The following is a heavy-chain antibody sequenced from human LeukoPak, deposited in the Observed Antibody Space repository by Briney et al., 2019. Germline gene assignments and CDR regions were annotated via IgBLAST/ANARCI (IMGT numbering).Heavy chain of an antibody. V-gene: IGHV3-23*01. J-gene: IGHJ4*02. CDR3: AKGRISPDD. CDR2: ISGSGGGT. Sequence: GGSLRLSCAVSGFSFSTYGMSWVRQAPEKGLEWVSGISGSGGGTYYADSVKGRFTISRDNSRNTLYLQMNSLRAEDTAVYYCAKGRISPDDWGQGTLVTVSS. D-gene: IGHD1-14*01. CDR1: GFSFSTYG.